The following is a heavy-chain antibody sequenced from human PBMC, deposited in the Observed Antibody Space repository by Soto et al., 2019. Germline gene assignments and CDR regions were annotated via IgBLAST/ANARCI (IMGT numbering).Heavy chain of an antibody. J-gene: IGHJ4*02. Sequence: GGSLRLSCAASGFTFSNAWMSWVRQAPGKGLEWVGRIKSKTDGGTTDYAAPVKGRFTISRDDSKNTLYLQMNSLKTEDTAVYYCTTERDYGYPPTIVDYWGQGTLVTVSS. CDR2: IKSKTDGGTT. V-gene: IGHV3-15*01. CDR3: TTERDYGYPPTIVDY. CDR1: GFTFSNAW. D-gene: IGHD4-17*01.